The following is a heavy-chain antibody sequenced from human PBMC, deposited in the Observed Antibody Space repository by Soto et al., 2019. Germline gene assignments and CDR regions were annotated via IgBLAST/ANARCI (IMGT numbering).Heavy chain of an antibody. J-gene: IGHJ6*04. Sequence: PVVSLRLSCSSCVFTFISYFMHWVRQAPGKWLEWVAFISYDGSNKYYADSVKGRFTISRDNSKNTLYLQMNSLRAEDTAVYYCAKALVATAMGIAPIASRYHYGMEVWGKGTPVTVSS. V-gene: IGHV3-30*18. CDR1: VFTFISYF. CDR3: AKALVATAMGIAPIASRYHYGMEV. D-gene: IGHD5-18*01. CDR2: ISYDGSNK.